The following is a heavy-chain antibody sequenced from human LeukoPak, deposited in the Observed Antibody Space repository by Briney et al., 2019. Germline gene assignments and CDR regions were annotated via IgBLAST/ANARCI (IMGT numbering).Heavy chain of an antibody. V-gene: IGHV4-59*01. J-gene: IGHJ6*02. CDR3: ARLNPLAAVATYYYHAMDV. CDR2: VHYSGST. Sequence: SETLSLTCTASGGSISSSYWSWIRQPPGKGLEWVGYVHYSGSTNYNPSLRSRLTISVDMSKNQFSLKLNSVTAADTAVYFCARLNPLAAVATYYYHAMDVWGQGTTVTVSS. CDR1: GGSISSSY. D-gene: IGHD6-13*01.